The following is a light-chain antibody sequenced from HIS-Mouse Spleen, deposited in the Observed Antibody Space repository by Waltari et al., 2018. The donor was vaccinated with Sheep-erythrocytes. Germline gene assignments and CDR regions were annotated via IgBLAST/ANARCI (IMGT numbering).Light chain of an antibody. CDR2: AAS. CDR3: QQLNSYPFT. CDR1: QGISSY. V-gene: IGKV1-9*01. Sequence: DIQLTQSPSFLSASVGDRVTITCRGIQGISSYLDWYQQKPGNAPKLLIYAASTLQSGVPSRVSGSGSGTEFTITISCLQPEDFATYYCQQLNSYPFTFGPWTKVDIK. J-gene: IGKJ3*01.